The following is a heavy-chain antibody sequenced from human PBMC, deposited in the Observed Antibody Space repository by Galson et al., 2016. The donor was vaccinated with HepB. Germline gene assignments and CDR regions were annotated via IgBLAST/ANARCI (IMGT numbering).Heavy chain of an antibody. CDR1: GFTFSSYD. J-gene: IGHJ3*02. V-gene: IGHV3-13*01. Sequence: SLRLSCAASGFTFSSYDMHWVRQATGKGLEWVSGITTAGDTYYPDSVKGRFTISRQNAKNSLYLEMNSLRVGDTAVYYCARENRDEGLDIWGQGTVVTVSS. CDR2: ITTAGDT. D-gene: IGHD1-14*01. CDR3: ARENRDEGLDI.